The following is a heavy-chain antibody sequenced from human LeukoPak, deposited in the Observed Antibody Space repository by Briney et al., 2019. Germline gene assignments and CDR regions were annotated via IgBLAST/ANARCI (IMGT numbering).Heavy chain of an antibody. D-gene: IGHD3-22*01. CDR1: GGSISSYY. Sequence: PSETLSLTCTVSGGSISSYYWSWIRQPPGKGLEWIGYIYYSGSTNYNPSLKSRVTISVDRSKNQFSLKLSSVTAADTAVYYCARGVYYDSSGPLVAFDIRGQGTMVTVSS. J-gene: IGHJ3*02. CDR2: IYYSGST. V-gene: IGHV4-59*12. CDR3: ARGVYYDSSGPLVAFDI.